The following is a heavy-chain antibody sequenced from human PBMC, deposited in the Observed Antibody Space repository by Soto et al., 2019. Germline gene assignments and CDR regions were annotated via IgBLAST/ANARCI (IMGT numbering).Heavy chain of an antibody. CDR2: ISSSGGSA. V-gene: IGHV3-23*01. Sequence: EVPLLESVGGLVQPGGSLRFSCAASGFTFSSYAMSWVRQAPGKGLAWVSAISSSGGSAYYGDSVKGRFTISRDNSKNPLYLQMHSLRVEDTAVYYCAKEGMYSNIWYHFYYWGQGTLVTVSS. CDR1: GFTFSSYA. CDR3: AKEGMYSNIWYHFYY. J-gene: IGHJ4*02. D-gene: IGHD6-13*01.